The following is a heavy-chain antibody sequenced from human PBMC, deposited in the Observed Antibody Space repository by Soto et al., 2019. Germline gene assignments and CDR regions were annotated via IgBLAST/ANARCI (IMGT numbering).Heavy chain of an antibody. V-gene: IGHV4-59*01. CDR1: GGSISSYY. CDR3: ARGDVVVVPAAGYGMDV. CDR2: IYYSGST. D-gene: IGHD2-2*01. J-gene: IGHJ6*02. Sequence: PSETLSLTCTVSGGSISSYYGSWIRQPPGKGLEWIGYIYYSGSTNYNPSLKSRVTISVDTSKNQFSLKLSSVTAADTAVYYCARGDVVVVPAAGYGMDVWGQGTTVTVSS.